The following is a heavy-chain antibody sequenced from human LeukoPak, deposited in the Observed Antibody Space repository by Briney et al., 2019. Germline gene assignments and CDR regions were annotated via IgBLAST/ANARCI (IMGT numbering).Heavy chain of an antibody. V-gene: IGHV3-21*01. Sequence: GGSLRLSCAASGFTFSSYSMNWVRQAPGKGLEWVSSISSSSSYIYYADSEKGRFTISRDNAKNSLYLQMNSLRAEDTAVYYCARALYSSSWSVDYWGQGTLVTVSS. J-gene: IGHJ4*02. D-gene: IGHD6-13*01. CDR3: ARALYSSSWSVDY. CDR2: ISSSSSYI. CDR1: GFTFSSYS.